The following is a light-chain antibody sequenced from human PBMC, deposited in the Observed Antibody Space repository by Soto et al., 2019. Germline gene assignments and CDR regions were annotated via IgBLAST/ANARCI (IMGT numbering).Light chain of an antibody. V-gene: IGKV3-11*01. Sequence: EVVLTQSPVTLSLSPGERATLSCRASQSFRGLLAWYQQKPGQAPRLLIYDAYNRATGIPPRFSGSGSGTDFTITINRLEPDGFAVYSCQQYGYSPGLSFGGGTRVEIK. J-gene: IGKJ4*01. CDR1: QSFRGL. CDR3: QQYGYSPGLS. CDR2: DAY.